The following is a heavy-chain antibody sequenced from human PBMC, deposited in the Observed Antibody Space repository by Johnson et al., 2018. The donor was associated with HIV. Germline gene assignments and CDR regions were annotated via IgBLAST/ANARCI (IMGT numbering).Heavy chain of an antibody. J-gene: IGHJ3*02. CDR2: ISSSGSTI. D-gene: IGHD3-3*01. Sequence: EVQLVESGGGVVQPGRSLRLSCAASGFAFSSYAMHWVRQAPGKGLEWVSYISSSGSTIYYADSVKGRFTISRDNAKNSLYLQMNSLRAEDTAVYYCARDASLRFLEWFDAFDIWGQGTMVTVSS. CDR1: GFAFSSYA. CDR3: ARDASLRFLEWFDAFDI. V-gene: IGHV3-48*03.